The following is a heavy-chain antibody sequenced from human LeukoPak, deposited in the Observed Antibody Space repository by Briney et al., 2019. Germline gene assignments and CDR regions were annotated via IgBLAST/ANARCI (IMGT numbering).Heavy chain of an antibody. V-gene: IGHV3-21*01. Sequence: GGSLRLSCAASGFTFSSYSMNWVRQAPGKGLEWVSSITGRSTYIYYADSVKGRFIISRDNAKNSLYLQMNILRAEDTAVYYCARVGYYDSSGYSGSDSWGQGTLVTVSS. D-gene: IGHD3-22*01. J-gene: IGHJ4*02. CDR1: GFTFSSYS. CDR3: ARVGYYDSSGYSGSDS. CDR2: ITGRSTYI.